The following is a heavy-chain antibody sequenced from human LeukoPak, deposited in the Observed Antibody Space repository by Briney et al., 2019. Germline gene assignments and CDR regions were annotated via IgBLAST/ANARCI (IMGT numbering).Heavy chain of an antibody. V-gene: IGHV1-18*01. CDR3: ARIGPLKSGVVITFFDS. D-gene: IGHD3-3*01. CDR2: ISTYNGNT. J-gene: IGHJ5*01. Sequence: GASVKVSCKASGYTFTSYGISWVRQAPGQGLERMGWISTYNGNTNQAQNFQGRLTMTSETSANTVFMELRNLRSDDTALYYCARIGPLKSGVVITFFDSWGQGTLVTVSS. CDR1: GYTFTSYG.